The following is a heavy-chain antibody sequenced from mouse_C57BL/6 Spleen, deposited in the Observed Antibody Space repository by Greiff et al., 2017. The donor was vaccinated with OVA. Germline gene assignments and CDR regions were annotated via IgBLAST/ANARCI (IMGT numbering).Heavy chain of an antibody. CDR2: ISYDGSN. J-gene: IGHJ4*01. Sequence: ESGPGLVKPSQSLSLTCSVTGYSITSGYYWNWIRQFPGNKLEWMGYISYDGSNNYNPSLKNRISITRDTSKNQFFLKLNSVTTEDTATDNCARDWRDYAMDYWGQGTSVTVSS. V-gene: IGHV3-6*01. CDR3: ARDWRDYAMDY. CDR1: GYSITSGYY.